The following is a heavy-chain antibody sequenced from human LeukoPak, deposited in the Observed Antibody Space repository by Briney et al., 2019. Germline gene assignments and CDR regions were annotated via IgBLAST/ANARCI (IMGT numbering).Heavy chain of an antibody. CDR2: INHSGST. Sequence: SETLSLTCAVYGGSFSGYYWSWIRQPPGKGLEWIGEINHSGSTNYNPSLKSRVTISVDTSKNQFSLKLSSVTAADTAVYYCARGPGTMVRGGFDYWGQGTLVTVSS. CDR1: GGSFSGYY. J-gene: IGHJ4*02. V-gene: IGHV4-34*01. CDR3: ARGPGTMVRGGFDY. D-gene: IGHD3-10*01.